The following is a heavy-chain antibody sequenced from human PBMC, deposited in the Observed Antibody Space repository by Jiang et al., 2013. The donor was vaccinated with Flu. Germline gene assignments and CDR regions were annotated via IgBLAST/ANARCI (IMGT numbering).Heavy chain of an antibody. D-gene: IGHD3-10*01. Sequence: LLKPSETLSLTCTVSGGSISSSSYYWGWIRQPPGKGLEWIGSTYYSGSTYYNPSLKSRVTISVDTSKNQFSLKLSSVTAADTAVYYCARGSLGITMVRGKFDPWGQGTLVTVSS. J-gene: IGHJ5*02. CDR2: TYYSGST. CDR3: ARGSLGITMVRGKFDP. CDR1: GGSISSSSYY. V-gene: IGHV4-39*01.